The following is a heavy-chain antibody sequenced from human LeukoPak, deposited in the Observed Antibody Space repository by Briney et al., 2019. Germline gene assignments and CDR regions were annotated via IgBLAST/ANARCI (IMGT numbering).Heavy chain of an antibody. CDR1: GFTFSSYA. Sequence: GGSLRLSGAASGFTFSSYAMHWVRQAPGKGLEWVAVISYDGSNKYYADSVKGRFTISRDNSKNTLYLQMDSLRAEDTAVYYCARDPIAAAGLSPTFDYWGQGTLVTVSS. J-gene: IGHJ4*02. V-gene: IGHV3-30-3*01. CDR2: ISYDGSNK. D-gene: IGHD6-13*01. CDR3: ARDPIAAAGLSPTFDY.